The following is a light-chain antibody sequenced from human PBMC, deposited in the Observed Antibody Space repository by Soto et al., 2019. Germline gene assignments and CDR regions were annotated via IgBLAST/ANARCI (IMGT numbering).Light chain of an antibody. Sequence: DIVMTQSPLSLPVTPGEPASISCRSSQSLLHSNGYNYLDWYLQKPGQSPQLLIYLGSNRASGVPDRFSGSGSGTDFTLKISRVEAEDVGVYYCMQALQTPPWTFGKGTKV. CDR2: LGS. CDR1: QSLLHSNGYNY. V-gene: IGKV2-28*01. J-gene: IGKJ1*01. CDR3: MQALQTPPWT.